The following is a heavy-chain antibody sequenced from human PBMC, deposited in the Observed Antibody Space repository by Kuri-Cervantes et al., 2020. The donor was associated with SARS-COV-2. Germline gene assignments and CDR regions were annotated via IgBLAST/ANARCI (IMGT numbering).Heavy chain of an antibody. CDR2: ISANNGDT. D-gene: IGHD2-2*01. CDR3: ARSTCSSTSCYFSYSDWYFDL. Sequence: ASVKVSCKASGYTFTTYGISWVRQAPGQGLEWMGWISANNGDTNYAQKLQGRVTMTTDTSTSTAYMELRSLRSDDTAVHYCARSTCSSTSCYFSYSDWYFDLWGRGTLVTV. J-gene: IGHJ2*01. CDR1: GYTFTTYG. V-gene: IGHV1-18*01.